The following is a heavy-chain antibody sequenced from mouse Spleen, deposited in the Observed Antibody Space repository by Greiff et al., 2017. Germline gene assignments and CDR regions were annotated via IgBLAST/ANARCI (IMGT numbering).Heavy chain of an antibody. J-gene: IGHJ3*01. Sequence: QVQLQQPGAELVKPGASVKLSCKASGYTFTSYWMHWVKQRPGQGLEWIGMIHPNSGSTNYNEKFKSKATLTVDKSSSTAYMQLSSLTSEDSAAYYCARTPFITTVKAWFAYWGQGTLVTVSA. CDR2: IHPNSGST. V-gene: IGHV1-64*01. D-gene: IGHD1-1*01. CDR3: ARTPFITTVKAWFAY. CDR1: GYTFTSYW.